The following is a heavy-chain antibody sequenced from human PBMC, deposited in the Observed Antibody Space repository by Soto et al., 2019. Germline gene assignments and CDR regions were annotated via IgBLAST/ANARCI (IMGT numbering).Heavy chain of an antibody. J-gene: IGHJ6*02. Sequence: SETLSLTCTVSGGSISSYYWSWIRQPPGKGLEWIGYIYYSGSTNYNPSLKSRVTISVDTSKNQFSLKLSSVTAADTAVYYCARERYYGMDVWGQGTTVTVSS. CDR3: ARERYYGMDV. V-gene: IGHV4-59*01. CDR1: GGSISSYY. CDR2: IYYSGST.